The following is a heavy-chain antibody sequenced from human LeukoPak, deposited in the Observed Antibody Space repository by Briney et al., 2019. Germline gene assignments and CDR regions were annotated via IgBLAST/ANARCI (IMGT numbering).Heavy chain of an antibody. CDR1: GFTFSRKT. D-gene: IGHD6-19*01. J-gene: IGHJ6*02. V-gene: IGHV3-48*02. Sequence: QPGGSLRFSCAAYGFTFSRKTMNWVRQAPGKGLEWVSYISSDSGTIYYADSVRVRFTISRDNAKNSLYLQMNSLRDEDTAVYYCARDNGMTSGWYAGRIDYYYGMDVWGQGTTVTVSS. CDR3: ARDNGMTSGWYAGRIDYYYGMDV. CDR2: ISSDSGTI.